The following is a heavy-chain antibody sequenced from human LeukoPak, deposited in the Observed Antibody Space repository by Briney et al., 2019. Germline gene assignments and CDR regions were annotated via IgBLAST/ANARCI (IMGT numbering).Heavy chain of an antibody. D-gene: IGHD6-13*01. CDR3: ARDFEQQLSADY. J-gene: IGHJ4*02. V-gene: IGHV1-2*02. Sequence: ASVKVSCKASGGTFSSYAISWVRQAPGQGLEWMGWINPNSGGTNYAQKFQGRVTMTRDTSISTAYMELSRLRSDDTAVYYCARDFEQQLSADYWGQGTLVTVSS. CDR1: GGTFSSYA. CDR2: INPNSGGT.